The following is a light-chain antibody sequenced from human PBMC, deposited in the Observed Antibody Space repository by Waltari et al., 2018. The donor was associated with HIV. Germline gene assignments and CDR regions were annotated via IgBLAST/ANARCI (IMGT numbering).Light chain of an antibody. J-gene: IGLJ2*01. Sequence: QSVVTRPPSASGPLGQRVTISCSGGTSNIGSNYVYWYQPLPGTSPKLLIYMNHQRPSGVPCRSSGSKSGTSASLAISGLRSEYDADYYCASWDDSLGGYWIFGGGTNLTVL. CDR2: MNH. V-gene: IGLV1-47*01. CDR1: TSNIGSNY. CDR3: ASWDDSLGGYWI.